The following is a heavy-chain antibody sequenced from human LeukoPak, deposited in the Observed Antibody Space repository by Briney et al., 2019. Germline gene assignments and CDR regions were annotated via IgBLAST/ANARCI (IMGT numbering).Heavy chain of an antibody. CDR3: ATCSGGSVYSEVYFQH. Sequence: ASVKVSCKASGGTFSSYAISWVRQAPGQGLEWMGRIIPILGIANYAQKFQGRVTITADKSTSTAYMELSSLRSENTPVYYCATCSGGSVYSEVYFQHWGQGTLVTVSS. V-gene: IGHV1-69*04. CDR1: GGTFSSYA. D-gene: IGHD2-15*01. J-gene: IGHJ1*01. CDR2: IIPILGIA.